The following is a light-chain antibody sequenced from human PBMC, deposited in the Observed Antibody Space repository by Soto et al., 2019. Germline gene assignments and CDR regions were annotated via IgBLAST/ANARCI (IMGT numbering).Light chain of an antibody. V-gene: IGLV2-14*01. J-gene: IGLJ2*01. CDR2: DVS. CDR3: SSYTARKTVV. Sequence: QSALTQPASVSGSPGQSITISCTGTSSDVGRYNFVSWHQQHPDKAPKLIIFDVSNRPSGVSNRFSGSKSGDTASLTISGLQAEDEADYYCSSYTARKTVVFGGGTQLTVL. CDR1: SSDVGRYNF.